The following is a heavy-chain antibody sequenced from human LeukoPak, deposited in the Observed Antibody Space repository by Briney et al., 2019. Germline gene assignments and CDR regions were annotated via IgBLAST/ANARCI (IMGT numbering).Heavy chain of an antibody. CDR2: IRYDGSNK. Sequence: PGGSLRLSCAASGFTFSTYGMHWVRQAPGKGLEWVAFIRYDGSNKYYADSVKGRFTISRDNSKNTLYLQMNSLGAEDTALYYCAKVVGGYDLGPDAFDIWGQGTMVTVSS. CDR1: GFTFSTYG. CDR3: AKVVGGYDLGPDAFDI. D-gene: IGHD5-12*01. J-gene: IGHJ3*02. V-gene: IGHV3-30*02.